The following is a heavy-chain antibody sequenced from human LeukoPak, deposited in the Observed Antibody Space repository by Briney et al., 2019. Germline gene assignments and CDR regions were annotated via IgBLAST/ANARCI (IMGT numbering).Heavy chain of an antibody. J-gene: IGHJ4*02. CDR3: ARTTMVRGVNPFYFDY. D-gene: IGHD3-10*01. CDR2: IYYSGST. CDR1: GGSNY. Sequence: LETLSLTCTVSGGSNYWSWIRQPPGKGLEWIGYIYYSGSTNYNPSLKSRVTISVDTSKNQFSLKLSSVTAADTAVYYCARTTMVRGVNPFYFDYWGQGTLVTVSS. V-gene: IGHV4-59*01.